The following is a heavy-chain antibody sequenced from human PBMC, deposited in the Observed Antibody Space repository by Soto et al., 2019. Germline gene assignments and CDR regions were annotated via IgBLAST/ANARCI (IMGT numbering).Heavy chain of an antibody. V-gene: IGHV4-4*02. D-gene: IGHD3-9*01. CDR1: GGSISSSDW. J-gene: IGHJ5*01. Sequence: XETLSIPCAVSGGSISSSDWGSWVRQPPGKGLEWIVEIYHSGSTNYNPSLKSRVTISVDKSKNQFSLKLSSVTAADTAVYYCARVCRDWLLSSYNWFDSWGQGTLVTVSS. CDR2: IYHSGST. CDR3: ARVCRDWLLSSYNWFDS.